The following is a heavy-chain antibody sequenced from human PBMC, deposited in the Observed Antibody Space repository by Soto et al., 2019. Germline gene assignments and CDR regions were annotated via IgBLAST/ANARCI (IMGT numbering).Heavy chain of an antibody. Sequence: ASVKVSCKASGYTFTGYYMHWVRQAPGQGLEWMGWINPNSGGTNYAQKFQGRVTMTRDTSISTAHMELSRLRSDDTAVYYCARDDSWIQLWHAFDYWGQGTLVTVSS. J-gene: IGHJ4*02. CDR1: GYTFTGYY. V-gene: IGHV1-2*02. D-gene: IGHD5-18*01. CDR3: ARDDSWIQLWHAFDY. CDR2: INPNSGGT.